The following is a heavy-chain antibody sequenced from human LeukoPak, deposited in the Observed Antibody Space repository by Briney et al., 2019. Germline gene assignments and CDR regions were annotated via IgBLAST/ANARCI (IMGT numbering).Heavy chain of an antibody. CDR2: ISYDGSNK. CDR3: AKAPAGSYLYFDY. D-gene: IGHD1-26*01. J-gene: IGHJ4*02. V-gene: IGHV3-30*18. CDR1: GFTFSSYG. Sequence: GGSLRLSCAASGFTFSSYGMHWVRQAPGKGLEWVAVISYDGSNKYYADSVKGRLTISRDNSKNTLYLQMNSLRAEDTAVYYCAKAPAGSYLYFDYWGQGTLVTVSS.